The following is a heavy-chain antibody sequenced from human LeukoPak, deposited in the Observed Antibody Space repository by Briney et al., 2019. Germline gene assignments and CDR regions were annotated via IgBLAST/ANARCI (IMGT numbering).Heavy chain of an antibody. CDR3: ARGGYSSSSNYYYYMDV. Sequence: KPSETLSLTCTVSGGSSSTYYWSWIRQPAGKGLEWIGRIYTSGSTNYNPSLKSRVTMSLDTSKNQFSLKLSSVTAADTAVYYCARGGYSSSSNYYYYMDVWGKGTTVTVSS. V-gene: IGHV4-4*07. J-gene: IGHJ6*03. CDR1: GGSSSTYY. CDR2: IYTSGST. D-gene: IGHD6-6*01.